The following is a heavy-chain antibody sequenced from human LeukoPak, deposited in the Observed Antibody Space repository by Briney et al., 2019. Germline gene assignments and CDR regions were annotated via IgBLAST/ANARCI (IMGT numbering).Heavy chain of an antibody. D-gene: IGHD4-17*01. CDR1: GYTFTGYY. Sequence: ASVKVSCKASGYTFTGYYMHRVRQAPGQGLEWMGRINPNSGGTNYAQKFQGRVTMTRDTSISTAYMELSRLRSDDTAVYYCATPGDDYGDYAGFDYWGQGTLVTVSS. J-gene: IGHJ4*02. CDR3: ATPGDDYGDYAGFDY. CDR2: INPNSGGT. V-gene: IGHV1-2*06.